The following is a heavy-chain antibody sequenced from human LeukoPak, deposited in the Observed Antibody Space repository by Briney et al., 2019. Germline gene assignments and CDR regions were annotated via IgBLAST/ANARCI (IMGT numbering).Heavy chain of an antibody. CDR2: IYYSGST. Sequence: SETLSLTCTVSVGSLCSHNWSCIPQPPGKGLERIGYIYYSGSTNYNPSLKSRVIISVDTSKIQFSLKLSSVTAADTAVYYGARVRPPEYYDFWSGFTFDYWGQGTLVTVSS. D-gene: IGHD3-3*01. CDR3: ARVRPPEYYDFWSGFTFDY. CDR1: VGSLCSHN. J-gene: IGHJ4*02. V-gene: IGHV4-59*11.